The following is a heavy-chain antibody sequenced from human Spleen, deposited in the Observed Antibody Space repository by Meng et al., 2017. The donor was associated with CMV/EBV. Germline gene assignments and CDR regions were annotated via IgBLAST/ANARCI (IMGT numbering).Heavy chain of an antibody. V-gene: IGHV3-13*01. D-gene: IGHD3-3*01. CDR1: GCTFSSYA. CDR2: IGTAGDT. J-gene: IGHJ4*02. CDR3: ARAYDFWSGHYTGGVDF. Sequence: GESLKISCAASGCTFSSYAMSWVRQATGKGLEWVSAIGTAGDTYYPGSVKGQFTISRENAKNSLYLQMNSPRAGDTAVYYCARAYDFWSGHYTGGVDFWGQGSLVTVSS.